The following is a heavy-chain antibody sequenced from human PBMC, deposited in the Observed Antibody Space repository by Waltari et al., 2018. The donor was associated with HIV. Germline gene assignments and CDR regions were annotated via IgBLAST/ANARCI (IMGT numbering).Heavy chain of an antibody. CDR1: GYTLTIYG. J-gene: IGHJ4*02. CDR3: ARSPPQYDSSGYYCDY. Sequence: QVQLVQSGAEVKKPGASVKVSCKASGYTLTIYGFTWVRQAPGQGLEWMGWISAHNGNTNYAQKFQGRVTMTTDTSTSTAYMELRSLRSDDTAVYYCARSPPQYDSSGYYCDYWGQGTLVTVSS. CDR2: ISAHNGNT. V-gene: IGHV1-18*01. D-gene: IGHD3-22*01.